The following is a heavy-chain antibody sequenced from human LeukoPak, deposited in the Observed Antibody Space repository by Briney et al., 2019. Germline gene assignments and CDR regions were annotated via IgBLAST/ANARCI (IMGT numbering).Heavy chain of an antibody. CDR2: IRSKAYGGTT. Sequence: GGSLRLSCTASGFTFGDYAMSWVRQAPGKGLEWVGFIRSKAYGGTTEYAASVKGRFTISRDDSKSIAYLQMNSLKTEDTAVYYCTSIVGGYFFDYMDVWGKGTTVTISS. CDR3: TSIVGGYFFDYMDV. V-gene: IGHV3-49*04. CDR1: GFTFGDYA. D-gene: IGHD1-26*01. J-gene: IGHJ6*03.